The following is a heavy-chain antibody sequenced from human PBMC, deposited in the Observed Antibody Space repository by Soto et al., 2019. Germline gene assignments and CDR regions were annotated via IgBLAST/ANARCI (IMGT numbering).Heavy chain of an antibody. CDR2: ISGRGGST. CDR3: ASRTSGWYFDY. D-gene: IGHD6-19*01. CDR1: GFTFSSYA. Sequence: EVQLLESGGGLVQPGGSLRLSCTASGFTFSSYAMNWVRQAPGKGLEWVSVISGRGGSTYYADSVKGRFTISRDNSKNTLYLQMNGLRAEDTAVYYCASRTSGWYFDYWRQGTLVTVSS. J-gene: IGHJ4*02. V-gene: IGHV3-23*01.